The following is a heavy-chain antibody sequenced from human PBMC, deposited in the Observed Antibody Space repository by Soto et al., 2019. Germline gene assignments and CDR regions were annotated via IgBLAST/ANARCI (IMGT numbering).Heavy chain of an antibody. CDR1: GGSISSSNW. Sequence: QVQLQESGPGLVKPSGTLSLTCAVSGGSISSSNWWSWVRQPPGKGLEWIGEIYHSGSTNYNPSLKRRVTISVDKSKNQFALKLRSVPAADTAVYYCARADTRSIAASGTPYYFDYWGQGTLVTVSS. CDR3: ARADTRSIAASGTPYYFDY. J-gene: IGHJ4*02. V-gene: IGHV4-4*02. CDR2: IYHSGST. D-gene: IGHD6-13*01.